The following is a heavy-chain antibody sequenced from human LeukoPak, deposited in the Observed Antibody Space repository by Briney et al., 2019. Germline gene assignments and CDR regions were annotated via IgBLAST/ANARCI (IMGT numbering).Heavy chain of an antibody. CDR1: GYTFTGYY. Sequence: GASVKVSCKASGYTFTGYYMHWVRQAPGQGLEWMGWINPNSGGTNYAQKFQGRVTMTRDTSISTAYMELSRLRSDDTAVYYCARTSLYYDSSGYSTDAFDIWGQGTMVTVSS. CDR3: ARTSLYYDSSGYSTDAFDI. CDR2: INPNSGGT. V-gene: IGHV1-2*02. D-gene: IGHD3-22*01. J-gene: IGHJ3*02.